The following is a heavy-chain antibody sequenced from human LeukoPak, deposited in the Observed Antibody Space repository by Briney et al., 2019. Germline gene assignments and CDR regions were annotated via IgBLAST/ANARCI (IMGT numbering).Heavy chain of an antibody. V-gene: IGHV4-34*01. CDR3: ARVRDSSGFWFDP. Sequence: SETLSLTCAVYGGSFSGDFWSWIRQSPGKGLEWIGEINHGGSTTYNPSLQSRVTISVDTSKNQFSLKLSSVTAADTAVYYCARVRDSSGFWFDPWGQGTLVTVSS. CDR1: GGSFSGDF. J-gene: IGHJ5*02. D-gene: IGHD3-22*01. CDR2: INHGGST.